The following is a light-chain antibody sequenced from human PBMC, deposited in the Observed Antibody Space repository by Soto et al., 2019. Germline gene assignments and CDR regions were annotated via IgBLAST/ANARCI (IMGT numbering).Light chain of an antibody. CDR2: AVT. Sequence: QSVLTQPASVSGSPGQSITISCTGTSSDVGGYNYVSWYQQHPGKAPKLMIYAVTDRPSGVSSRFSGSKSGNTASLPISGLQAEDEADYSCSSYTSSSTLFGTGTKVTVL. CDR3: SSYTSSSTL. J-gene: IGLJ1*01. CDR1: SSDVGGYNY. V-gene: IGLV2-14*01.